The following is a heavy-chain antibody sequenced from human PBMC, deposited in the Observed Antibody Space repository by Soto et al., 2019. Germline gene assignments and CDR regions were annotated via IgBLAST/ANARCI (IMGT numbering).Heavy chain of an antibody. D-gene: IGHD3-16*01. CDR2: ISTSGNT. J-gene: IGHJ5*02. V-gene: IGHV4-4*07. Sequence: SETLSLTCSVSGVSMRNSYWTWIRQSAGKGLEWIGRISTSGNTNYNPSLNSRLTVSVDTSKNQVSLKLTSVTAADTAVYYCARGGGVPALGDPWGQGTLVTVSS. CDR3: ARGGGVPALGDP. CDR1: GVSMRNSY.